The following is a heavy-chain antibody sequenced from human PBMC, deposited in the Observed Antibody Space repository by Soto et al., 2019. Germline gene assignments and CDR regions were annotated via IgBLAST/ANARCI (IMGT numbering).Heavy chain of an antibody. J-gene: IGHJ6*02. Sequence: PSETLSLTCTVSGGSVSSGSYYWSWIRQPPGKGLEWIGYVYYSGSTTYNPSLKSRVTISVDTSKNQFSLKLSSVTAADTAVYYCAREYSCNFWSGYCNGMDVWGQGTTVTVSS. V-gene: IGHV4-61*01. CDR3: AREYSCNFWSGYCNGMDV. CDR1: GGSVSSGSYY. CDR2: VYYSGST. D-gene: IGHD3-3*01.